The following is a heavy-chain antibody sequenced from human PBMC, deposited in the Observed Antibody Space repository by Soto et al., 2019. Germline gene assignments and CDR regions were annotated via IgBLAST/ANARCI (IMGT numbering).Heavy chain of an antibody. J-gene: IGHJ6*03. CDR1: GYTFTGYY. CDR2: INPNSGGT. D-gene: IGHD1-20*01. Sequence: ASVKVSCKASGYTFTGYYMHWVRQAPGQGLEWMGWINPNSGGTNYAQKFQDWVTMTRDTSISTVYMELSSLTSDDTALYYCARTPPNKWKPLFHMDVWGTGTTVTVSS. V-gene: IGHV1-2*04. CDR3: ARTPPNKWKPLFHMDV.